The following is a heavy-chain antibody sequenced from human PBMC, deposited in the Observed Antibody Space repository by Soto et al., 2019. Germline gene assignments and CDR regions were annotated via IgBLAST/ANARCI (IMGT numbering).Heavy chain of an antibody. J-gene: IGHJ3*02. CDR1: GFSLSTSGVG. CDR3: ALRTPTRTGNAFDI. CDR2: IYWDDDK. Sequence: SGPTLLKPTQTLTLTCTFSGFSLSTSGVGVGWIRQPPGKALEWLALIYWDDDKRYSPSLKSRLTITKDTSKNQVVLTMTNMDPVDTATYYCALRTPTRTGNAFDIWGQGTMVTVSS. V-gene: IGHV2-5*02.